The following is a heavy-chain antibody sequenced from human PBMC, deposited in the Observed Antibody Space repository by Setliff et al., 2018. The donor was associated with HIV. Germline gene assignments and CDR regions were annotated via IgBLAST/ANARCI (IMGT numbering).Heavy chain of an antibody. CDR1: GYSFTGYY. V-gene: IGHV1-2*06. J-gene: IGHJ4*02. D-gene: IGHD2-2*01. Sequence: ASVKVSCKASGYSFTGYYVNWVRQAPGQGLEWMGRINPKSGATNLAQKFQGRGTLTRDTSVTTVYMELTSLRSDDTAVYYCARKDGVGYWCSNSCYGIGHIDFWGQGSLVTVSS. CDR3: ARKDGVGYWCSNSCYGIGHIDF. CDR2: INPKSGAT.